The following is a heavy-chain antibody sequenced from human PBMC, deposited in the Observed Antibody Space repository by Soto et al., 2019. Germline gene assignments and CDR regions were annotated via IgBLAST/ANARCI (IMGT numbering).Heavy chain of an antibody. D-gene: IGHD6-13*01. J-gene: IGHJ4*02. Sequence: TGGSLRLSCAASGFTFSSYAIGWVRQAPGKGLEWVSTISDSSGSTYHADSVKGRFTISRDNSKNTLYLQMNSLRAEDTAVYYCAKLQQQLVWGFDYWGQGTQVTVSS. CDR1: GFTFSSYA. CDR2: ISDSSGST. CDR3: AKLQQQLVWGFDY. V-gene: IGHV3-23*01.